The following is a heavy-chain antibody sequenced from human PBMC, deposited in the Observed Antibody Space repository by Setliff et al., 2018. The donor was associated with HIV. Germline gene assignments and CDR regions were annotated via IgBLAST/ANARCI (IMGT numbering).Heavy chain of an antibody. J-gene: IGHJ2*01. CDR3: ATRSPWYFDL. V-gene: IGHV4-59*01. D-gene: IGHD1-26*01. CDR1: GASIRTYY. CDR2: AYHSGST. Sequence: PSETLSLTCTVSGASIRTYYWGWIRQPPGKGLEWVGHAYHSGSTNYNPSLKSRVTISIDTSKNQFSLKLNSVTAADTAVYYCATRSPWYFDLWGRGTLVTVSS.